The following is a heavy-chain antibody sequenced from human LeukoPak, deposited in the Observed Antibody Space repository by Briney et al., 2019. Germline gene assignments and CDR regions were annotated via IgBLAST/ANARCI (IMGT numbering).Heavy chain of an antibody. Sequence: SETLSLTCTVSGGSISSYYWSWIRQPPGKGLEWIGYIYYSGSTTYNPSLKSRVTTSVDTSKNQFSVKLSSVTAADTAVYYCAREWNYVIDSWGQGTLVTVSS. J-gene: IGHJ5*01. V-gene: IGHV4-59*01. D-gene: IGHD1-7*01. CDR3: AREWNYVIDS. CDR1: GGSISSYY. CDR2: IYYSGST.